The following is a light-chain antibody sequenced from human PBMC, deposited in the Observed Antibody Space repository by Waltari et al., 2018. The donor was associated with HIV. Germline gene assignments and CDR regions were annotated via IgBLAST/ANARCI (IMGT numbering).Light chain of an antibody. CDR3: QQFNTYPMYT. Sequence: DIQLTQSPSTLSASLGDRVNITCRASLNINTWLAWYQQRPGKAPKLLIYKASILQSGVPSRFSGSRSGTEFTLTISCLQPDDFATYFCQQFNTYPMYTFGQGTKLEV. CDR1: LNINTW. V-gene: IGKV1-5*03. CDR2: KAS. J-gene: IGKJ2*01.